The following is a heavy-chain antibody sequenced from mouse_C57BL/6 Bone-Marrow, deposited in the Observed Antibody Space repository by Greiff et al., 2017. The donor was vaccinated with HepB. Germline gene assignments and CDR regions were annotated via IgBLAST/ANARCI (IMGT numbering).Heavy chain of an antibody. V-gene: IGHV1-72*01. CDR1: GYTFTSYW. CDR2: IDPNSGGT. D-gene: IGHD1-1*01. Sequence: QVQLQQPGAELVKPGASVKLSCKASGYTFTSYWMHWVKQRPGRGLEWIGRIDPNSGGTKYNEKFKSKATLTVDKPSSTAYMQLSSLTSEDSAVYYCARDTTVVATDYYAMDYWVKEPQSPSPQ. CDR3: ARDTTVVATDYYAMDY. J-gene: IGHJ4*01.